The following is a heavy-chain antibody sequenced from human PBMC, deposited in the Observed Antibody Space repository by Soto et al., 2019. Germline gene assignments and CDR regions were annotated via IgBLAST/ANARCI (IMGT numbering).Heavy chain of an antibody. D-gene: IGHD2-15*01. J-gene: IGHJ5*02. CDR2: ISYDGSNK. CDR1: GFTFSSYA. V-gene: IGHV3-30-3*01. Sequence: QVQLVESGGGVVQPGRSLRLSCAASGFTFSSYAMHWVRQAPGKGLEWVAVISYDGSNKYYADSVKGRFTISRDNSKNTLYLQMNSLRAEDTAVYYCARGPRRGIVVVVAANPRLFWFDPWGQGTLVTVSS. CDR3: ARGPRRGIVVVVAANPRLFWFDP.